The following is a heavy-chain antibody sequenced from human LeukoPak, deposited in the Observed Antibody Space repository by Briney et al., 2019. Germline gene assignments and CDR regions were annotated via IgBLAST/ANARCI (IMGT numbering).Heavy chain of an antibody. CDR3: AKDLVIYAPSLSSSLDY. V-gene: IGHV3-30*18. CDR2: ISYDGSNK. J-gene: IGHJ4*02. Sequence: QPGGSLRLSCAASGFTFSSYGMHWVRQAPGKGLEWVAVISYDGSNKYYADSVKGRFTISRDNSKNTLYLQMNSLRAEDTAVYYCAKDLVIYAPSLSSSLDYWGQGTLVTVSS. D-gene: IGHD6-6*01. CDR1: GFTFSSYG.